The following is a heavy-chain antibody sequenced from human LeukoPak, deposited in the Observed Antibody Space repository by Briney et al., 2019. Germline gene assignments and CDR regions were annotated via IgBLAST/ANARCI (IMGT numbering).Heavy chain of an antibody. D-gene: IGHD3-10*01. V-gene: IGHV5-51*01. CDR3: ARGAYGSGSYYNYYGMDV. CDR1: GYNFGTRW. Sequence: GESLKICCKGSGYNFGTRWVAWVRQMPGKGLEWMGIIYPDDSDARYSPSFQGQVTISADKSINTAYLQWSSLKASDTAIYFCARGAYGSGSYYNYYGMDVWGQGTTVTVSS. CDR2: IYPDDSDA. J-gene: IGHJ6*02.